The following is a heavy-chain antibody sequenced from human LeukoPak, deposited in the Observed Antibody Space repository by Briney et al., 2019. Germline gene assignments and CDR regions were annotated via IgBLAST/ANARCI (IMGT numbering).Heavy chain of an antibody. CDR1: GGSISPYY. CDR3: ARGYHYESSSYYSRVFDD. D-gene: IGHD3-22*01. J-gene: IGHJ4*02. CDR2: IYYSGST. V-gene: IGHV4-59*01. Sequence: SETLSLTCTVSGGSISPYYWSWIRQPPEKGLEWIGYIYYSGSTNYNPSLKSRVTISMDTSKNQFSLKLSSVTAADTAVYYCARGYHYESSSYYSRVFDDWGQGTLVTVSS.